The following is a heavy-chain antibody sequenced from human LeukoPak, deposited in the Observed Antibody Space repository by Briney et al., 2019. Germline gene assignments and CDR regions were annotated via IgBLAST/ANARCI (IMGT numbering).Heavy chain of an antibody. CDR2: ISWNSGSI. CDR3: AKDVRSYYDSSGTSYMDV. Sequence: GESLRLSCAASGFTFDDYAMHWVRQAPGKGLEWVSGISWNSGSIGYAYSVKGRFTISRDNAKNSLYLQMNSLRAEDTALYYCAKDVRSYYDSSGTSYMDVWGKGTTVTVSS. J-gene: IGHJ6*03. D-gene: IGHD3-22*01. V-gene: IGHV3-9*01. CDR1: GFTFDDYA.